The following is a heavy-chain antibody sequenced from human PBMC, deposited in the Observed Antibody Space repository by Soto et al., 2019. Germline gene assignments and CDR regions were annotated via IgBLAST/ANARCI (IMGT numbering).Heavy chain of an antibody. CDR2: IYYSGST. CDR1: GGSISSSTNY. Sequence: QLQLQESGPGLVKPSETLSLTCRVSGGSISSSTNYWAWIRQPPGKGLEWIGSIYYSGSTYYNPSLESRVTIPVDTSKNQFPLKWSSVPPEDTGVYYCARRKGLAPPSLDYYMDVWGKGTTVTVSS. J-gene: IGHJ6*03. CDR3: ARRKGLAPPSLDYYMDV. V-gene: IGHV4-39*01.